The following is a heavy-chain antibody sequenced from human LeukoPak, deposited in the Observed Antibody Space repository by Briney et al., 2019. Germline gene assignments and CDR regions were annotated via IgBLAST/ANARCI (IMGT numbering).Heavy chain of an antibody. V-gene: IGHV3-30-3*01. D-gene: IGHD2-2*02. CDR1: GFTFNYYA. J-gene: IGHJ6*02. Sequence: GGSLRLSCAASGFTFNYYAMHWVRQAPGKGLEWVAVISYDGTNKYYADSVKGRFTISRDNSKNTLYLQMNSLRAEDTAVYYCAKGYCSSTSCYIPSRVYGMDVWGQGTTVTVSS. CDR3: AKGYCSSTSCYIPSRVYGMDV. CDR2: ISYDGTNK.